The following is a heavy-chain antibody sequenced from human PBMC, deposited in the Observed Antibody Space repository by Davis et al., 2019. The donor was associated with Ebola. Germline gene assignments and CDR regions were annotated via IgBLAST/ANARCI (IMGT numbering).Heavy chain of an antibody. J-gene: IGHJ6*02. Sequence: MPAGSLTLSCAVYGGSSSGYYWSWIRQPPGKGLEWIGEINHSGSTNYNPSLKSRVTISVDTSKNQFSLKLSSVTAADTAVDYCAGLMTKKLYYYYGMDVWGQGTTVTVSS. V-gene: IGHV4-34*01. CDR1: GGSSSGYY. CDR2: INHSGST. CDR3: AGLMTKKLYYYYGMDV. D-gene: IGHD3-16*01.